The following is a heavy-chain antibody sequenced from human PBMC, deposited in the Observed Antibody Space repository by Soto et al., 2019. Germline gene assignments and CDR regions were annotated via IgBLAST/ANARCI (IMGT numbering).Heavy chain of an antibody. Sequence: EVQLVESGGDLVQPGGSLRLSCAASGFDFSNSWIHWVRQGPGKGLVWVSLINSDGSGTTYADSVKGRFTISRDNAKNTAYVQMHSLLAEDTAVCYCAKDTAYARDVWGQGTTVTVSS. J-gene: IGHJ6*02. CDR1: GFDFSNSW. V-gene: IGHV3-74*01. CDR3: AKDTAYARDV. CDR2: INSDGSGT. D-gene: IGHD2-15*01.